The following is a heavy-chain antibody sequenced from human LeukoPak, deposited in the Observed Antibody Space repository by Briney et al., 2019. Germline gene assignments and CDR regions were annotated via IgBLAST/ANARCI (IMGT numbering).Heavy chain of an antibody. Sequence: ASVKVSCKASGYTFTGYYMHWVRQAPGQGLEWMGWINPNSGGTNYAQKFQGRVTMTRDTSISTAYMELSRLRSDDTAVYYCARAREDRQWLTTWGQGTLVTVSS. CDR2: INPNSGGT. CDR1: GYTFTGYY. CDR3: ARAREDRQWLTT. J-gene: IGHJ4*02. D-gene: IGHD6-19*01. V-gene: IGHV1-2*02.